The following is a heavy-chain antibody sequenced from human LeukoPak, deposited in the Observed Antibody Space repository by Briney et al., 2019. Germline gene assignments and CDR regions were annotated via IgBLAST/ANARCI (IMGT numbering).Heavy chain of an antibody. D-gene: IGHD5-12*01. CDR1: GYTFTSYD. V-gene: IGHV1-8*03. J-gene: IGHJ3*02. CDR3: ARGGYADAFDI. CDR2: MNPNSGNT. Sequence: ASVKVSCKASGYTFTSYDINWVRQATGQGLEWMGWMNPNSGNTGYAQKFQGRVTVTRDTSITTAYMELSSLRSEDTAVYYCARGGYADAFDIWGQGTMVTVSS.